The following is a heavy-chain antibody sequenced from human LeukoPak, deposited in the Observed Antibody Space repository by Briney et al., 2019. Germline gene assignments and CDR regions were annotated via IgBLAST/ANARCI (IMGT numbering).Heavy chain of an antibody. D-gene: IGHD2-21*02. CDR1: GFTFNSYA. CDR3: AKAVYCGGDCYSPPYVDY. V-gene: IGHV3-23*01. CDR2: ISGSGGST. J-gene: IGHJ4*02. Sequence: GGSLRLSCAASGFTFNSYAMSWVRQAPGKGLEWVSLISGSGGSTYYADSVKGRFTISRDNSKNTLYLQMNSLRAEDTAVYYCAKAVYCGGDCYSPPYVDYWGQGTLVTVSS.